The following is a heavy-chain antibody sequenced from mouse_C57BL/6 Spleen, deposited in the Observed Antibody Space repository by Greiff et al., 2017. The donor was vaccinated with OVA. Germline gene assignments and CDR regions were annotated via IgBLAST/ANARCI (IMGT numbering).Heavy chain of an antibody. Sequence: VKLMESGAELVRPGASVTLSCKASGYTFTDYEMHWVKQTPVHGLEWIGAIDPETGGTAYNQKFKGKAILTADKSSSTAYMELRSLTSEDSAVYYCTRITTVVATNFDYWGQGTTLTVSS. CDR2: IDPETGGT. CDR1: GYTFTDYE. V-gene: IGHV1-15*01. D-gene: IGHD1-1*01. CDR3: TRITTVVATNFDY. J-gene: IGHJ2*01.